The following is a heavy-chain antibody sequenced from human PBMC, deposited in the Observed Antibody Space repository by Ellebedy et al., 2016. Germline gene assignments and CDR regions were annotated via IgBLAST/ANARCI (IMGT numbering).Heavy chain of an antibody. J-gene: IGHJ4*02. CDR1: GFTFSSYW. V-gene: IGHV3-74*01. CDR3: ARPRMGGSSGYLGH. CDR2: INSDGSST. D-gene: IGHD3-22*01. Sequence: GGSLRLSCAASGFTFSSYWMHWVRQAPGKGLVWVSRINSDGSSTSYADSVKGRFTISRDNAKNTLYPQMNSLRAEDTAVYYCARPRMGGSSGYLGHWGQGTLVTVSS.